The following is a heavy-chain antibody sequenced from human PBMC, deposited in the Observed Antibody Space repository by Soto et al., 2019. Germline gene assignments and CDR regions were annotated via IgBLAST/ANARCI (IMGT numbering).Heavy chain of an antibody. V-gene: IGHV4-30-4*01. CDR1: GGSISSGDYY. CDR3: ARLTGTKRSFDY. CDR2: IYYSGST. J-gene: IGHJ4*02. Sequence: LSLTCTVSGGSISSGDYYWSWIRQPPGEGLEWIGYIYYSGSTYYNPSLKSRITISVDTSKNQFSLKLSSVTAADTAVYYCARLTGTKRSFDYWGQGTLVTVS. D-gene: IGHD1-7*01.